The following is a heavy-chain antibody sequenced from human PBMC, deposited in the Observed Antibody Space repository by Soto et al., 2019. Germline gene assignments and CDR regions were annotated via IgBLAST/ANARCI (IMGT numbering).Heavy chain of an antibody. CDR2: IVGRGDNI. J-gene: IGHJ5*01. V-gene: IGHV3-23*01. CDR1: GFIFSSFT. Sequence: EVHLLESGGGLTQPGGSLRLSCAGSGFIFSSFTMSWVRQAPGKGLEWVSCIVGRGDNIHYAVSVKGRFTISRDNSNNTVVLQMNSLRIEDTAVYYCAKSGANPHELVTVAYASWGHGTLVTVSS. D-gene: IGHD2-8*02. CDR3: AKSGANPHELVTVAYAS.